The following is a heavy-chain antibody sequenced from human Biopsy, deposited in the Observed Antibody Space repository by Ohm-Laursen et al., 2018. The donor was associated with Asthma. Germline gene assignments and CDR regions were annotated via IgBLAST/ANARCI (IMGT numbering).Heavy chain of an antibody. Sequence: SETLSLTCAVYGGSFGAYYRSWIRQPPGKGLEWIAEINHSGSTNYNPSLKSRVTMSVDTSKNQLFLNLSSVTAADTAVYYCARAASTTVFWSGYSHNWFDPWGQGTLVTVSS. CDR2: INHSGST. CDR3: ARAASTTVFWSGYSHNWFDP. V-gene: IGHV4-34*01. D-gene: IGHD3-3*01. CDR1: GGSFGAYY. J-gene: IGHJ5*02.